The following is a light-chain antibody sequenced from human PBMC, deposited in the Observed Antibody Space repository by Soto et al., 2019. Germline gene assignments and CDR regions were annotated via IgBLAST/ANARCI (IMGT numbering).Light chain of an antibody. CDR1: QSVSSW. Sequence: IHMTQSSSTLSASVGYRVTITCRASQSVSSWLAWYQQKKGKAPNLLIYDASSLQSGVPSRFSGSGYDTEFNLTIHSLHTDDFATYYCQQYNSYSLTFGQGTKVDIK. V-gene: IGKV1-5*01. CDR3: QQYNSYSLT. CDR2: DAS. J-gene: IGKJ1*01.